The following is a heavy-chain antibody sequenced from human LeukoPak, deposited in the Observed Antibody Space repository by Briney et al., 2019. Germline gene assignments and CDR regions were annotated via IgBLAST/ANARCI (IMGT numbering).Heavy chain of an antibody. Sequence: SETLSLTCAVYGGSFSGYYWSWIRQPPGKGLEWIGEINHSGSTNYNPSLKSRVTTSVDTSKNQFSLKLSSVTAADTAVYYCARAMPDCSSTSCYSVWGQGTLVTVSS. CDR1: GGSFSGYY. CDR2: INHSGST. D-gene: IGHD2-2*01. J-gene: IGHJ4*02. V-gene: IGHV4-34*01. CDR3: ARAMPDCSSTSCYSV.